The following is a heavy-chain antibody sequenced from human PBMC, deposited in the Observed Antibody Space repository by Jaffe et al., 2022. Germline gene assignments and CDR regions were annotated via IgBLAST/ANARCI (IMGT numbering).Heavy chain of an antibody. Sequence: QVQLVQSGGGVVQPGSSLRLSCAASGFTFNSHGIHWVRQAPGKGLEWVALISHDGSNKFYADSVNGRFSISRDNSKNQLYLQMHSLRPEDTAVYYCARGCESSSCFYIDYWGQGTLVTVSS. CDR1: GFTFNSHG. CDR3: ARGCESSSCFYIDY. V-gene: IGHV3-30*03. J-gene: IGHJ4*02. CDR2: ISHDGSNK. D-gene: IGHD3-22*01.